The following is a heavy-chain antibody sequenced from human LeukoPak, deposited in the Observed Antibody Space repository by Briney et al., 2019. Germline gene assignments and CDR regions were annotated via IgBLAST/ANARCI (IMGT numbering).Heavy chain of an antibody. CDR2: INSDGSST. J-gene: IGHJ4*01. D-gene: IGHD3-10*01. CDR3: AGSFGVVKNF. V-gene: IGHV3-74*01. Sequence: GGSLRLSCAASGFTFRSYWMHWVRQAPGKGLVCVSRINSDGSSTNYADSVKGRFTISRDNAKNTLYLQMNSLRAEDTAVYYCAGSFGVVKNFWGQGTLVTVSS. CDR1: GFTFRSYW.